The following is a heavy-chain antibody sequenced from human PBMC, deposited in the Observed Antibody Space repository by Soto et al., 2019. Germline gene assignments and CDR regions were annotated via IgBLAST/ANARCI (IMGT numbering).Heavy chain of an antibody. CDR2: FDPEDGET. V-gene: IGHV1-24*01. D-gene: IGHD2-2*01. CDR1: GYTLTELS. J-gene: IGHJ2*01. CDR3: ATAEDIVVVPAAWGYFDL. Sequence: QVQLVQSGAGVKKPGASVKVSCKVSGYTLTELSMHWVRQAPGKGLEWMGGFDPEDGETIYAQKFQGRVTMTEDTSTDTAYMELSSLRSEDTAVYYCATAEDIVVVPAAWGYFDLWGRGTLVTVSS.